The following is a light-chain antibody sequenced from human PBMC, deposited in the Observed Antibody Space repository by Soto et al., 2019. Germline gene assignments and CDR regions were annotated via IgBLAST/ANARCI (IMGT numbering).Light chain of an antibody. CDR1: QSVSNNY. Sequence: IGSSHSACTLPLSTGKRATLSCRASQSVSNNYLAWYQQKPGQAPRLLIHGASNRATGIPDRFSDSGSGTDFTLTISMQEEEDLAVYCCQEYGISGTFGQGTKVDIK. CDR2: GAS. V-gene: IGKV3-20*01. J-gene: IGKJ1*01. CDR3: QEYGISGT.